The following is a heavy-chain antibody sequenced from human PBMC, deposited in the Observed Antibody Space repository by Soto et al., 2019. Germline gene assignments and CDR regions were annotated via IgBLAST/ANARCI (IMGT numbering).Heavy chain of an antibody. V-gene: IGHV1-24*01. J-gene: IGHJ6*02. CDR1: GYTLTELS. Sequence: GASVKVSCKVSGYTLTELSMHWVRQAPGKGLEWMGGFDPEDGETIYAQKFQGRVTMTEDTSTDTAYMELSSLRSEDTAVYYCATYSPTSGYDLIIWLSGMDVWGQGTTVTVSS. CDR3: ATYSPTSGYDLIIWLSGMDV. D-gene: IGHD5-12*01. CDR2: FDPEDGET.